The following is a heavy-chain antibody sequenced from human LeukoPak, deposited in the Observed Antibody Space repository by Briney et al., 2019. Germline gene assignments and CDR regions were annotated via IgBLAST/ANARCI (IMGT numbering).Heavy chain of an antibody. CDR1: GFTFTNYW. Sequence: PGGSLRLSCAASGFTFTNYWMNWLRQAPGKGLEWVANIKQDGSAKNYVDSVKGRFTISRDNAKNSLYLQMNSLRAEDTAVYYCARAQASGWFPRPIPQKLDYWGQGTLVTVSS. J-gene: IGHJ4*02. CDR2: IKQDGSAK. CDR3: ARAQASGWFPRPIPQKLDY. V-gene: IGHV3-7*01. D-gene: IGHD6-19*01.